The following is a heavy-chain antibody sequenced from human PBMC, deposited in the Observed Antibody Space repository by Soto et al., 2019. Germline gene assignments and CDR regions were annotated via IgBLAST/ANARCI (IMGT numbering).Heavy chain of an antibody. CDR1: GFTFSDHY. CDR2: SRNKANGYTT. V-gene: IGHV3-72*01. J-gene: IGHJ6*02. Sequence: GGSLRLSCAASGFTFSDHYIDWVRQAPGKGLEWVGRSRNKANGYTTEYAASVKGRFTVSRDESKNSVYMQMNSLKTEDTAVYYCTRVPSIPSYYYGMDVWGQGTTVTVAS. D-gene: IGHD6-6*01. CDR3: TRVPSIPSYYYGMDV.